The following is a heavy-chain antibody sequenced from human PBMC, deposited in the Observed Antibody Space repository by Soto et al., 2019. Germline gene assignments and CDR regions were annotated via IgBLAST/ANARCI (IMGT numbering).Heavy chain of an antibody. CDR3: EKSNSSSML. D-gene: IGHD6-13*01. Sequence: SGPTLLNPTHTLTLTFTFCLVSRITSGMRVSWIRQPPGKALEWLARIDWDDDKFYSTSLKTRLTISKDTSKNQVVLTMTNMDTVETDTYYREKSNSSSMLWGQGTLVTVSS. V-gene: IGHV2-70*04. CDR1: LVSRITSGMR. CDR2: IDWDDDK. J-gene: IGHJ4*02.